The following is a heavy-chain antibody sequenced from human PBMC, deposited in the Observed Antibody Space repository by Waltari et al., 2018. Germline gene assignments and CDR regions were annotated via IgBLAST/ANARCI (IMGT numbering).Heavy chain of an antibody. J-gene: IGHJ5*02. CDR1: GGSISSSSYY. D-gene: IGHD6-19*01. V-gene: IGHV4-39*01. CDR3: ARLISSGWYGWFDP. CDR2: IYYRGST. Sequence: QLQLQESGPGLVKPSETLSLTCTVSGGSISSSSYYWGWTRQPPGKGLEWIGSIYYRGSTYYNPSLKSRVTISVDTSKNQFSLKLSSVTAADTAVYYCARLISSGWYGWFDPWGQGTLVTVSS.